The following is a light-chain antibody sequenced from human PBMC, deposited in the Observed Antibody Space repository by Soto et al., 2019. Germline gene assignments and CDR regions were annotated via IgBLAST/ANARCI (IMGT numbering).Light chain of an antibody. Sequence: EIVMTQSPATLSVPPGERATLSCRASQSVSTNFAWYQQKPGQAPRLLIYGASTRATAVPARFTASGSGTEFTLTISSLQSEDCAVYYCQQYNTLPLTFGQGTKVEVK. CDR3: QQYNTLPLT. CDR1: QSVSTN. V-gene: IGKV3-15*01. CDR2: GAS. J-gene: IGKJ1*01.